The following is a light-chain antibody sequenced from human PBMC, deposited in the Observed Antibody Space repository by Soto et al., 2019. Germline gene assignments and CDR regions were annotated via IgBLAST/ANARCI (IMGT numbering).Light chain of an antibody. CDR2: GAS. J-gene: IGKJ4*01. CDR1: QSVSTN. Sequence: EMLMTQSPATLSVSPGERATRSCMAIQSVSTNLAWYQQIPGQGPRLLIFGASTRAIGIPARFSGSGSGTDFTLTISSLQSEDFAVYYCQHYNELPLTFGGGTKVDIK. CDR3: QHYNELPLT. V-gene: IGKV3-15*01.